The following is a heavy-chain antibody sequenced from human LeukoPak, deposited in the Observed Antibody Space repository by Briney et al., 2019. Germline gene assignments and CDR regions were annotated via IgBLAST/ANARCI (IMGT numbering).Heavy chain of an antibody. J-gene: IGHJ4*02. CDR3: AAAYCGGDCYLDY. CDR2: IYHSGST. V-gene: IGHV4-4*02. Sequence: SGTLSLTCAVSGGSISSSNWWSWVRQPPGKGLEWIGEIYHSGSTNYNPSLKSRVTISVDKSKNQFSLKLSSVTAADTAVYYCAAAYCGGDCYLDYWGQGTLVTVSS. D-gene: IGHD2-21*02. CDR1: GGSISSSNW.